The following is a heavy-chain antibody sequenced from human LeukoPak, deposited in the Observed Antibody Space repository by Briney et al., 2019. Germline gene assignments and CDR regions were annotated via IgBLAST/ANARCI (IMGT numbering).Heavy chain of an antibody. D-gene: IGHD4-17*01. CDR1: GFTFSSYT. CDR2: ISGSSSDI. CDR3: ARDGYGDSQFDY. J-gene: IGHJ4*02. Sequence: GGSLRLSCAASGFTFSSYTMNWVRQAPGKGLEWVSSISGSSSDIYYADSVKGRFTISRDNTKNSLYLQMNSLRAEDTAVYYCARDGYGDSQFDYGGKGTLATASS. V-gene: IGHV3-21*01.